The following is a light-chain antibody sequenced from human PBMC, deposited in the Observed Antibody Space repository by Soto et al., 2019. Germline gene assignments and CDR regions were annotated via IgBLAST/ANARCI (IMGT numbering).Light chain of an antibody. J-gene: IGLJ1*01. V-gene: IGLV2-14*01. Sequence: QSALTQPASVSGSPGQSITISCTGTSSDVGGYNYVSWYQQHPGKAPKLMIYEVSNRPSGVSNRFSGSKSGNTASLTISGLQADDEADDYCSSYTSSSTIYVFGTGTKLTVL. CDR2: EVS. CDR1: SSDVGGYNY. CDR3: SSYTSSSTIYV.